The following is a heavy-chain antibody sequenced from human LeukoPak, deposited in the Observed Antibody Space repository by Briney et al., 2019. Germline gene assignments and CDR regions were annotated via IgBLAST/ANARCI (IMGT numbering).Heavy chain of an antibody. Sequence: PSETLSLTCTISGGSISSGSYYWSWIRQPAGKGLEWIGRIYTSGSTNYNPSLKSRVTISVDTSKNQFSLKLSSVTAADTAVYYCAREVRERYCSSTSCYYYFDYWGQGTLVTVSS. D-gene: IGHD2-2*01. CDR2: IYTSGST. CDR3: AREVRERYCSSTSCYYYFDY. V-gene: IGHV4-61*02. J-gene: IGHJ4*02. CDR1: GGSISSGSYY.